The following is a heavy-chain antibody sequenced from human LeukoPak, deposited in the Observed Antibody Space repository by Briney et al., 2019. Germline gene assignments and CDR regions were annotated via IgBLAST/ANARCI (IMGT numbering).Heavy chain of an antibody. CDR3: ARERSHVDILTGYYTYYYYYGMDV. CDR1: GGTFSSYA. V-gene: IGHV1-69*13. Sequence: ASVKVPCKASGGTFSSYAISWVRQAPGQGLEWMGGIIPIFGTANYAQKFQGRVTITADESTSTAYMELSSLRSEDTAVYYCARERSHVDILTGYYTYYYYYGMDVWGKGTTATVSS. CDR2: IIPIFGTA. D-gene: IGHD3-9*01. J-gene: IGHJ6*04.